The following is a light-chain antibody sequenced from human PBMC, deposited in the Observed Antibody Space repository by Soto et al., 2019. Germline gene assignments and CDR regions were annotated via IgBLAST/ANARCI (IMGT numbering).Light chain of an antibody. CDR3: QQYGGSPVT. CDR1: QTVTSSY. J-gene: IGKJ3*01. V-gene: IGKV3-20*01. CDR2: GAS. Sequence: EIVLTQSPGTLSLSPGERVTLSCRASQTVTSSYLGWYQQKPGQAPRLLIYGASSRATGVPDRFRGSGSGTDFTLTISRLEPEDFAVYYCQQYGGSPVTFGPGTKVDIK.